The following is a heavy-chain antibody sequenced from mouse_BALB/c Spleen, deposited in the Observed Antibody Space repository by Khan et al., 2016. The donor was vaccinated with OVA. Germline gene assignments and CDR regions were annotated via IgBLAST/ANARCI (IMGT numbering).Heavy chain of an antibody. V-gene: IGHV5-6-4*01. CDR2: IISGSSYT. Sequence: EVELVESGGGLVKPGGSLRLSCEASGFTFSSYYMYWVRQTQEKRLEWVATIISGSSYTYYTASVQGRFTISRDTAKNTLYLQMSSLKSEDTAPYYCTRYRNYNGVSFYFDYWGQGTTLTVSS. CDR1: GFTFSSYY. J-gene: IGHJ2*01. CDR3: TRYRNYNGVSFYFDY. D-gene: IGHD2-5*01.